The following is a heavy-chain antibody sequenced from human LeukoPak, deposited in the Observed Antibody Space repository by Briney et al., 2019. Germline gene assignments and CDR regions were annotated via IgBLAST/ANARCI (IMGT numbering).Heavy chain of an antibody. J-gene: IGHJ3*02. Sequence: GSVKVSCKASGYNFNNYGMSWVRQAPGQGLELMGWISANTGNARYAQIFQARVTMTTDTSTNTAYMELRSLRSDDTALYYCARQSFIKALRGDDAFDIWGQGTMVTVSS. CDR3: ARQSFIKALRGDDAFDI. D-gene: IGHD3-10*01. CDR2: ISANTGNA. CDR1: GYNFNNYG. V-gene: IGHV1-18*01.